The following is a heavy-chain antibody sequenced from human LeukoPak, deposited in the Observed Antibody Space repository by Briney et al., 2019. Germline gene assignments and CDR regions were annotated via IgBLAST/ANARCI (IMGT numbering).Heavy chain of an antibody. CDR1: GYTFTSYG. D-gene: IGHD2-15*01. Sequence: ASVKVSCKASGYTFTSYGISWVRQAPGQGLEWMGGFDPEDGETIYAQKFQGRVTMTEDTSTDTAYMELSSLRSEDTAVYYCATRPGGSLDYWGQGTLVTVSS. V-gene: IGHV1-24*01. J-gene: IGHJ4*02. CDR2: FDPEDGET. CDR3: ATRPGGSLDY.